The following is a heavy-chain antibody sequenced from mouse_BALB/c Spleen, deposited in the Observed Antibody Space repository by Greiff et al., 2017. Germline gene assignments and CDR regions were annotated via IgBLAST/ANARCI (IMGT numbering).Heavy chain of an antibody. D-gene: IGHD2-1*01. CDR1: GFTFSSYA. Sequence: EVQGVESGGGLVKPGGSLKLSCAASGFTFSSYAMSWVRQTPEKRLEWVASISSGGSTYYPDSVKGRFTISRDNARNILYLQMSSLRSEDTAMYYCARDGGYYGNYYAMDYWGQGTSVTVSS. CDR3: ARDGGYYGNYYAMDY. J-gene: IGHJ4*01. V-gene: IGHV5-6-5*01. CDR2: ISSGGST.